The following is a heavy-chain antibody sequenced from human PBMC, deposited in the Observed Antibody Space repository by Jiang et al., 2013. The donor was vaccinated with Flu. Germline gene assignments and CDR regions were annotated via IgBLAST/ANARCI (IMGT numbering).Heavy chain of an antibody. CDR3: AKAFSSSSSEGPFDF. Sequence: GLVQPGRSLRLSCAASGFRFDDYAMHWVRRPPGKGLEWVSGIPYNSANIVYAGSVRGRFTISRDSAKNSLYLQMNSLRTEDTALYYCAKAFSSSSSEGPFDFWGQGTLVTVSS. J-gene: IGHJ4*02. D-gene: IGHD6-6*01. CDR1: GFRFDDYA. V-gene: IGHV3-9*01. CDR2: IPYNSANI.